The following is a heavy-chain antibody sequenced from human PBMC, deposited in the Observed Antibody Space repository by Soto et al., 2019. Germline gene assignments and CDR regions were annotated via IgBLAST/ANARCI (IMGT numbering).Heavy chain of an antibody. Sequence: SDTLSLTCAFACSSIRSYFWNWLPQPPGKGLEWIAYISDSGRILYNPSLKSRVTLSLDASKNQFSLRLSSVTAADTAVYYCARDRMAADATEVAFDFWGQGTMVT. J-gene: IGHJ3*01. CDR2: ISDSGRI. V-gene: IGHV4-59*01. CDR1: CSSIRSYF. CDR3: ARDRMAADATEVAFDF. D-gene: IGHD6-13*01.